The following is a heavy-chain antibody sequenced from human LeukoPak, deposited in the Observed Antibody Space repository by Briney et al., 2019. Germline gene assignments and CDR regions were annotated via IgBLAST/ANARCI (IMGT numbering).Heavy chain of an antibody. CDR2: INHSGGT. CDR1: GGSFSGYY. CDR3: ARRISVVVVFKGAFDI. D-gene: IGHD3-22*01. Sequence: TSETLSLTCAVYGGSFSGYYWSWIRQPPGKGLEWIGEINHSGGTNYNPSLKSRVSISLDMSKNQVSLKLTSVTAADTAVYYCARRISVVVVFKGAFDIWGQGTMVTVSS. V-gene: IGHV4-34*01. J-gene: IGHJ3*02.